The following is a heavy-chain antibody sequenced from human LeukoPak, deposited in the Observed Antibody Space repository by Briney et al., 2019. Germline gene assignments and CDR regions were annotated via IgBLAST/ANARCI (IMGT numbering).Heavy chain of an antibody. D-gene: IGHD4-17*01. J-gene: IGHJ6*02. CDR2: MSGSGGST. Sequence: GGSLRLSCAASGFTFSSYAMSWVRQAPGKGLEWVSSMSGSGGSTYYADSVKGRFTISRDDSKNTLYLLMNSLRAEDTAVYYCARVRYGELDVWGQGTTVTVSS. CDR1: GFTFSSYA. CDR3: ARVRYGELDV. V-gene: IGHV3-23*01.